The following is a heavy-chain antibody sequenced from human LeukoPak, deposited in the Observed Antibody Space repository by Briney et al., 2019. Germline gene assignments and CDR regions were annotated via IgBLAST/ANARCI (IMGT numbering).Heavy chain of an antibody. CDR1: GFTFSGYP. CDR3: ARLYTSSWWY. CDR2: INQDGSEK. V-gene: IGHV3-7*03. J-gene: IGHJ4*02. D-gene: IGHD6-13*01. Sequence: GGSLRLSCAASGFTFSGYPIHWVRQAPEKGLEWAANINQDGSEKYYVDSVKGRFTISRDNAKNSLHLQMNSLRAEDTAVYYCARLYTSSWWYWGPGTLVTVSS.